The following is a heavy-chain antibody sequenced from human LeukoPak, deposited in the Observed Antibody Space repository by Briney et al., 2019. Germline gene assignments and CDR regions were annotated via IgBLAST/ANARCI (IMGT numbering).Heavy chain of an antibody. D-gene: IGHD5-24*01. CDR1: GFTFSDYY. J-gene: IGHJ6*03. Sequence: GGSLRLSCAASGFTFSDYYMSWIRQAPGKGLEWVSYISSSGSSIYYADSVKGRFTISRDNAKNSLYLQMSSLRAEDTAVYYCARDGDGYKDYYYYYMDVWGKGTTVTVSS. CDR3: ARDGDGYKDYYYYYMDV. CDR2: ISSSGSSI. V-gene: IGHV3-11*01.